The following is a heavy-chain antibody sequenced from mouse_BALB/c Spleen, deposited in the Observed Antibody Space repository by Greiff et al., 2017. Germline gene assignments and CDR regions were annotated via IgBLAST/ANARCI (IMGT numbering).Heavy chain of an antibody. CDR2: ISSGSSTI. J-gene: IGHJ4*01. D-gene: IGHD3-3*01. CDR1: GFTFSSFG. Sequence: EVQLVESGGGLVQPGGSRKLSCAASGFTFSSFGMHWVRQAPEKGLEWVAYISSGSSTIYYADTVKGRFTISRDNPKNTLFLQMTSLRSEDTAMYYLSRRAVSYAMDYWGQGTSVTVSS. CDR3: SRRAVSYAMDY. V-gene: IGHV5-17*02.